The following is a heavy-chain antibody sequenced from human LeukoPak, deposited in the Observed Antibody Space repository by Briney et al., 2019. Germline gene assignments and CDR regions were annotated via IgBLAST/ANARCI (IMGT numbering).Heavy chain of an antibody. Sequence: SETLSLTCTVTGGSISSYYWSWIRQPPGKGLEWIGYIYSSGSTNYNPSLKSRVTISVDTSKNQFSLKLSSVTAADTAVYYCARTSIVVAGRLRYWGQGTLVTVSS. CDR2: IYSSGST. CDR1: GGSISSYY. J-gene: IGHJ4*02. D-gene: IGHD6-19*01. CDR3: ARTSIVVAGRLRY. V-gene: IGHV4-59*08.